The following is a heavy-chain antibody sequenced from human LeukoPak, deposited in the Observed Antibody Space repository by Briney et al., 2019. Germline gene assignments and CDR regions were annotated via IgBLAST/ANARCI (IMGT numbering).Heavy chain of an antibody. J-gene: IGHJ4*02. V-gene: IGHV3-30*02. CDR2: IHYDGSKS. CDR1: GFGFSGYG. Sequence: GGSLRLSCAASGFGFSGYGMHWVRQAPGKGLKWVTFIHYDGSKSYYADSVKGRFTISRDNSKNTLYLQMNSLRAEDTAVYYCAKKGDVYDILTGYSLSPLDYWGQGTLVTVSS. CDR3: AKKGDVYDILTGYSLSPLDY. D-gene: IGHD3-9*01.